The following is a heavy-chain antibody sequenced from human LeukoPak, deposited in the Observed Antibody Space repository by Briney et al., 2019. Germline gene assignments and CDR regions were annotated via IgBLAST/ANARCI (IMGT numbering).Heavy chain of an antibody. V-gene: IGHV1-2*02. CDR3: ARPLPRIAVAGTGGYYFDY. D-gene: IGHD6-19*01. CDR2: INPNSGGT. CDR1: GYTFTGYY. J-gene: IGHJ4*02. Sequence: SVKGSCKASGYTFTGYYMHWVRQAPGQGLEWMGWINPNSGGTNYAQKFQGRVTMTRDTSISTAYMELSRLRSDDTAVYYCARPLPRIAVAGTGGYYFDYWGQGTLVTVSS.